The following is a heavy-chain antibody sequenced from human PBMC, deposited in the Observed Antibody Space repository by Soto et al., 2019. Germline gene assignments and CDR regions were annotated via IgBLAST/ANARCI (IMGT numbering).Heavy chain of an antibody. CDR1: GFTFRSFS. V-gene: IGHV3-48*04. J-gene: IGHJ4*02. CDR2: ISSSSSLI. D-gene: IGHD5-12*01. CDR3: ARETSYGGYAY. Sequence: EVRLVESGGGLVQPGGSLRLSCAASGFTFRSFSISCVRQAPGKGLEWIAYISSSSSLIYYADSVKGRFTISRDNAKNSVFLQMDSLRAEDTALYYCARETSYGGYAYWGQGTQVTVSS.